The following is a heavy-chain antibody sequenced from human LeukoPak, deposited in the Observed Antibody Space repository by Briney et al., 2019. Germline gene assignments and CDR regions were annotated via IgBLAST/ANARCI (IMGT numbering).Heavy chain of an antibody. V-gene: IGHV3-11*01. CDR3: ARDFDPANDAFDI. CDR2: ISSSGSTI. Sequence: GGSLRLSCAASGFTFSDYYMSWIRQAPGKGLEWVSYISSSGSTIYYADSVKGRFTISRDNAKNSLYLQMNSLRAEDTAVYYCARDFDPANDAFDIWGQGTMVTVSS. CDR1: GFTFSDYY. J-gene: IGHJ3*02. D-gene: IGHD5-18*01.